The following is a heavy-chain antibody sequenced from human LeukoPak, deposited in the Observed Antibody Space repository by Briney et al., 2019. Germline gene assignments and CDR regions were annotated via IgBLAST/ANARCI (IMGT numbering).Heavy chain of an antibody. D-gene: IGHD4-23*01. J-gene: IGHJ4*02. CDR3: ARDGVGKGYFDY. V-gene: IGHV4-59*12. CDR1: GGSISSYY. Sequence: PSETLSLTCTVSGGSISSYYWSWIRQPPGKGLEWIGYIYYSGSTNYNPSLKSRVTISVDTSKNQFSLKLSSVTAADTAVYYCARDGVGKGYFDYWGQGTLVTVSS. CDR2: IYYSGST.